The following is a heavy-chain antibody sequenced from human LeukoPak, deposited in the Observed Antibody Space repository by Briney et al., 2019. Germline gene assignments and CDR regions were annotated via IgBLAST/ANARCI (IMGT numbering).Heavy chain of an antibody. CDR1: GFTLSIYA. V-gene: IGHV3-64D*06. CDR3: VSAPGYSSGWYWFDP. D-gene: IGHD6-19*01. CDR2: ISSNGGST. J-gene: IGHJ5*02. Sequence: GGSVSLSCSASGFTLSIYAMQWVRQAPGEGREYVSAISSNGGSTYYADSVKGRFTISRDNSKNTLYLQMSSLRAEDTAVYYCVSAPGYSSGWYWFDPWGQGTLVTVSS.